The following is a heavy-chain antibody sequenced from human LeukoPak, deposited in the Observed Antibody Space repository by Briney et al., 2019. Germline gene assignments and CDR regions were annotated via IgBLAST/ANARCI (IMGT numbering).Heavy chain of an antibody. CDR2: IYHSGST. CDR1: GGSISSGGYS. CDR3: ASGGYSYGYSGLGY. D-gene: IGHD5-18*01. Sequence: SETLSLTCAVSGGSISSGGYSWSRIRQPPGKGLEWIGYIYHSGSTYYNPSLKSRVTISVDRSKNQFSLKLSSVTAADTAVYYCASGGYSYGYSGLGYWGQGTLVTVSS. V-gene: IGHV4-30-2*01. J-gene: IGHJ4*02.